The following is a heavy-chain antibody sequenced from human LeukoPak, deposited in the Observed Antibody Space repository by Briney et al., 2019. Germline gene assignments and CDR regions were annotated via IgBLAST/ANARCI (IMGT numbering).Heavy chain of an antibody. CDR2: IHNSRGT. V-gene: IGHV4-30-4*01. Sequence: SETLSLTCTVSGASITSDFFHWNWIRQSPGKGLEWIGAIHNSRGTSYNPSLESRLTISVDPSEDKFFLKMTSVTDADTATYYCGKVGGNTNSWGQGTLVTVSS. J-gene: IGHJ4*02. CDR3: GKVGGNTNS. D-gene: IGHD4-23*01. CDR1: GASITSDFFH.